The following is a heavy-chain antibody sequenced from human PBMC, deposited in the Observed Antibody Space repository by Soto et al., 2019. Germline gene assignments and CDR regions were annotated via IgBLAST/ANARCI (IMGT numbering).Heavy chain of an antibody. J-gene: IGHJ6*02. CDR2: ISYDGTNK. V-gene: IGHV3-30*18. CDR3: AKDLQSYGDYDYYCYGMDV. D-gene: IGHD4-17*01. CDR1: GFTFSTYG. Sequence: QVQLVESGGGEVQPGRSLTISCAASGFTFSTYGMHWVRQTPGKGLEWVAVISYDGTNKFYSDSVKGRFTISSENFKNTLTLQMNSLRADDTAVYSCAKDLQSYGDYDYYCYGMDVWGLGTRVTVSS.